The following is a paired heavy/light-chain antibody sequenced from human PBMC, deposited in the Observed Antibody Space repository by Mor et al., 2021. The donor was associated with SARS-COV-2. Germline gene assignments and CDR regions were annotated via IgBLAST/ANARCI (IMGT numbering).Light chain of an antibody. CDR1: QGMSKW. CDR2: AAS. CDR3: QQAISFPGT. J-gene: IGKJ5*01. Sequence: DIQLTQSPSSVSASVGDRVTITCRASQGMSKWLAWYQQKPGKAPKLLIYAASTLESGVPPRFSGSGSGTDFTLTISSLQPEDFATYYCQQAISFPGTFGQGTRLEIK. V-gene: IGKV1-12*01.
Heavy chain of an antibody. Sequence: QVQVVESGGGVVQPGRSLRLSCITSGFTFSSYAMHWVRQAPGKGLEWVAFVTYDGSKQYYADSVKGRFTISRDNSNNTVVLQLNSLRVEDTGIYYCAKDKESGLYYGLDVWGQGTTVTVSS. J-gene: IGHJ6*02. D-gene: IGHD1-26*01. CDR2: VTYDGSKQ. CDR3: AKDKESGLYYGLDV. CDR1: GFTFSSYA. V-gene: IGHV3-30*18.